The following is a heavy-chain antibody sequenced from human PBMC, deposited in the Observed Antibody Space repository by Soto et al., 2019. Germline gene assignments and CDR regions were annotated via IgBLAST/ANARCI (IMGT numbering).Heavy chain of an antibody. Sequence: QVQLVQSGAEVKRPGASVRVSCKASGYNFKNYAIHWVRQAPGQRREWMGWSNEGSVNSRYSQKLQGRVSITRDTSANTVYMALSSLKSEDTATYYRVRDVRAISGVVTLDYWGPGTLFPVSS. CDR3: VRDVRAISGVVTLDY. CDR2: SNEGSVNS. D-gene: IGHD3-3*01. V-gene: IGHV1-3*01. J-gene: IGHJ4*02. CDR1: GYNFKNYA.